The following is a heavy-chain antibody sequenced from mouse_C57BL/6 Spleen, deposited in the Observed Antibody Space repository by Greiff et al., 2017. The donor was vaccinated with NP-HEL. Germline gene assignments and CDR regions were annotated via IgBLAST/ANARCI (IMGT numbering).Heavy chain of an antibody. V-gene: IGHV1-66*01. CDR3: AREDSWFAY. CDR1: GYSFTSYY. J-gene: IGHJ3*01. CDR2: IYPGSGNT. Sequence: QVQLKESGPELVKPGASVKISCKASGYSFTSYYIHWVKQRPGQGLEWIGWIYPGSGNTKYNEKFKGKATLTADTSSSTAYMQLSSLTSEDSAVYYCAREDSWFAYWGQGTLVTVSA.